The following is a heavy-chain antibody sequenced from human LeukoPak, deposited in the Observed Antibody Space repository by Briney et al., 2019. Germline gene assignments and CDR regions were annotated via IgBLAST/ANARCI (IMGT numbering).Heavy chain of an antibody. V-gene: IGHV4-59*08. D-gene: IGHD6-19*01. CDR3: ARLSGPSGGPVSFFGLDV. Sequence: SETLSLTCSVSGGSMTNYYWSWIRQPPGKGLEWIGHIYYRGDTKYNPSLKSRVTISLDTSKQQFSLRLTSVSAADTAAYYCARLSGPSGGPVSFFGLDVWGQGTTVAVSS. J-gene: IGHJ6*02. CDR2: IYYRGDT. CDR1: GGSMTNYY.